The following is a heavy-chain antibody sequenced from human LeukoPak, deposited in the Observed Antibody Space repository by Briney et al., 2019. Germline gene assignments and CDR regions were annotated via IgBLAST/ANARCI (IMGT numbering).Heavy chain of an antibody. CDR2: FYHSGNA. CDR3: ARDINPRRVTVLGMDV. D-gene: IGHD2-21*02. Sequence: SETLSLTCTVSGDSIRRSGNYWGWIRQTPGKGLEWIGCFYHSGNAYYNLALRSRATISVDTSNNQFSLKLISVTPADTAVYYCARDINPRRVTVLGMDVWGKGTTVIVSS. V-gene: IGHV4-39*07. J-gene: IGHJ6*04. CDR1: GDSIRRSGNY.